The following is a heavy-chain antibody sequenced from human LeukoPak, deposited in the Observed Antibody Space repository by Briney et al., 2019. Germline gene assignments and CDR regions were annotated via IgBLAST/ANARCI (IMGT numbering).Heavy chain of an antibody. D-gene: IGHD4-23*01. V-gene: IGHV4-59*12. J-gene: IGHJ4*02. Sequence: SETLSLTCTVSGGSISSYYWSWIRQPPGKGLEWIGYIYYSGSTNYNPSLKSRVTISVDTSKNQFSLKLSSVTAADTAVYYCARDDYGGNSDYFDYWGQGTLVTVSS. CDR1: GGSISSYY. CDR2: IYYSGST. CDR3: ARDDYGGNSDYFDY.